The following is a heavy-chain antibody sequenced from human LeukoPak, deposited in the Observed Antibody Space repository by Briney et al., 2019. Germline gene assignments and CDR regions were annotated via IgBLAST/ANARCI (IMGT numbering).Heavy chain of an antibody. Sequence: SETLSLTCAVYGGSFSGYYWSWIRQPPGKGLEWIGEINHSGSTNYNPSLKSRVTISVDTSKNQFSLKLSSVTAADTAVYYCARRSQLLHWSRTFDYWGQGTLVTVSS. CDR3: ARRSQLLHWSRTFDY. CDR2: INHSGST. D-gene: IGHD2-2*01. CDR1: GGSFSGYY. V-gene: IGHV4-34*01. J-gene: IGHJ4*02.